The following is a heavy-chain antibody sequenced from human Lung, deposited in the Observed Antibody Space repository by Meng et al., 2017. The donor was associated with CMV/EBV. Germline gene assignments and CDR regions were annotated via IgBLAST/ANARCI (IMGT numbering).Heavy chain of an antibody. CDR1: GRCICSGSYY. Sequence: LQRQVSVPGPVTPSDPLSLSCTVSGRCICSGSYYWAWTRQPRGEGLELIGSVVYSGPTYYTSSLKSRVAISVDTSKNQFSLKLSSVTAADTAVYYCARHHHSPTFDYWGQGTLVTVSS. CDR2: VVYSGPT. CDR3: ARHHHSPTFDY. D-gene: IGHD1-14*01. V-gene: IGHV4-39*01. J-gene: IGHJ4*02.